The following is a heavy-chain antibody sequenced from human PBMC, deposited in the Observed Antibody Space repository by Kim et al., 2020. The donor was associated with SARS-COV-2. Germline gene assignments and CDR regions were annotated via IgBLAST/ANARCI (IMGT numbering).Heavy chain of an antibody. D-gene: IGHD3-22*01. CDR1: GYTFTSYY. CDR3: ARDPLYYYDSSGYSWGPPGYFDY. CDR2: INPSGGST. V-gene: IGHV1-46*01. J-gene: IGHJ4*02. Sequence: ASVKVSCKASGYTFTSYYMHWVRQAPGQGLEWMGIINPSGGSTSYAQKFQGRVTMTRDTSTSTAYMELSSLRSEDTAVYYCARDPLYYYDSSGYSWGPPGYFDYWGQGTLVTVSS.